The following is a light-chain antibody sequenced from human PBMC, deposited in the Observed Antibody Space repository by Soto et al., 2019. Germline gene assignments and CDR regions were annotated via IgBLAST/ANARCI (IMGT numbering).Light chain of an antibody. J-gene: IGLJ2*01. CDR3: QSDDSSLSGVV. Sequence: QSVLTQPHSVSGAPGQRVTISCTGSSSNIGAGYDVHSYQQLPGTAPKLLIYGNSNRPSGVPDRFSGSKSGTSASLAITGLQAEDEADYYCQSDDSSLSGVVFGGGTKLTVL. CDR1: SSNIGAGYD. V-gene: IGLV1-40*01. CDR2: GNS.